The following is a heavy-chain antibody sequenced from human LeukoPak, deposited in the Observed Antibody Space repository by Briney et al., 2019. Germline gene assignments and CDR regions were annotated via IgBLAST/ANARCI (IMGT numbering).Heavy chain of an antibody. CDR1: GGSFSGYY. CDR2: INLSGST. CDR3: ARHNGGNSYYYYYYMDV. J-gene: IGHJ6*03. D-gene: IGHD4-23*01. Sequence: SESLSLTCAVYGGSFSGYYWTWIRQPPGKGLEWIGEINLSGSTNYSPSLKSRVTISVDTSKNQFSLKLSPVTAADTAVYYCARHNGGNSYYYYYYMDVWGKGTTVTVSS. V-gene: IGHV4-34*01.